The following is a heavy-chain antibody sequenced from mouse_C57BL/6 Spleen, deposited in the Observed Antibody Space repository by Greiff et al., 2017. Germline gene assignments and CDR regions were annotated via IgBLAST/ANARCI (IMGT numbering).Heavy chain of an antibody. Sequence: VQLQQSGAELVKPGASVKMSCKASGYTFTSYWITWVKQRPGQGLEWIGDIYPGSGSTNYNEKFKSKATLTVDTSSSTAYMQLSSLTSEDSAVYYCARRGYDYDGAWFAYWGQGTLVTVSA. CDR2: IYPGSGST. CDR1: GYTFTSYW. J-gene: IGHJ3*01. D-gene: IGHD2-4*01. V-gene: IGHV1-55*01. CDR3: ARRGYDYDGAWFAY.